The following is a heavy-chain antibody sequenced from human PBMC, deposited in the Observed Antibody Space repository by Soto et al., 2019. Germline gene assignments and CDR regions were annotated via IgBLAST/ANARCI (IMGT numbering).Heavy chain of an antibody. Sequence: PSVKVSCKASGGTFSSYAISWVRQAPGQGLEWMGGIIPIFGTANYAQKFQGRVTITADESTSTAYMELSSLRSEDTAVYYCARPQKLAYCGGDCYSYYYYGMDVWGQGTTVTVSS. V-gene: IGHV1-69*13. CDR3: ARPQKLAYCGGDCYSYYYYGMDV. CDR2: IIPIFGTA. CDR1: GGTFSSYA. D-gene: IGHD2-21*02. J-gene: IGHJ6*02.